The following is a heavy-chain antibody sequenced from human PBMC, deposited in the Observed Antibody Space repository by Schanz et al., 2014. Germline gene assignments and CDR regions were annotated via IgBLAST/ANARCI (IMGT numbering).Heavy chain of an antibody. CDR3: TKDKSQIAVAGLFDL. V-gene: IGHV3-7*05. J-gene: IGHJ4*02. CDR2: IKHDGSVK. Sequence: EVQVVESGGGLVQPGGSLRLSCTASGFTFSDYWMSWVRQAPGKGPEWVANIKHDGSVKDYVDSVEGRFTISRDNAKNSLYLQMNSLRAEDTALYYCTKDKSQIAVAGLFDLWGQGTLVTVSS. D-gene: IGHD6-19*01. CDR1: GFTFSDYW.